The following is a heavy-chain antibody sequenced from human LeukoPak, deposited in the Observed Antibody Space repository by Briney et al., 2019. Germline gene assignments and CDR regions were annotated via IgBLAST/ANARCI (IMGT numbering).Heavy chain of an antibody. CDR2: INHNGNVN. V-gene: IGHV3-7*03. D-gene: IGHD3-16*01. CDR3: ARGGGLDV. J-gene: IGHJ6*02. Sequence: SGGSLRLSCAASGFTFSSYWMNWARQAPGKGLEWVASINHNGNVNYYVDSVKGRFTSSRDKAKNSLYLQMSNLRAEDTAVYFCARGGGLDVWGQGATVTVSS. CDR1: GFTFSSYW.